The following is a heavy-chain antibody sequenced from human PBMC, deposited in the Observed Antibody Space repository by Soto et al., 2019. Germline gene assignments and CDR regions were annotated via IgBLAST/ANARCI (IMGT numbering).Heavy chain of an antibody. CDR2: IIPIFGTA. CDR3: ASSGGSSGAREFWLVH. CDR1: RATFSSYA. Sequence: GASLEVACKASRATFSSYAISGVRQAPGQGLEWMGGIIPIFGTANYAQKFQGIVTITADESTSTAYMELSILRSEDTAEYYYASSGGSSGAREFWLVHWGQGTLVTVSS. D-gene: IGHD3-22*01. V-gene: IGHV1-69*13. J-gene: IGHJ5*02.